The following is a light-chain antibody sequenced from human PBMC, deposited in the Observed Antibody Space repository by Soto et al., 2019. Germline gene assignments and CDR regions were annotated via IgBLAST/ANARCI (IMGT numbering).Light chain of an antibody. CDR1: QSVSSN. CDR2: GAS. CDR3: QQYRT. V-gene: IGKV3-15*01. J-gene: IGKJ1*01. Sequence: EIVMTQSPATLSVSPGERATLSCRASQSVSSNLAWYQRKPGQAPRLLIYGASTRATGIPARFSGSGSGTEFTLTISSLQSEDFAVYYCQQYRTFGQGTKV.